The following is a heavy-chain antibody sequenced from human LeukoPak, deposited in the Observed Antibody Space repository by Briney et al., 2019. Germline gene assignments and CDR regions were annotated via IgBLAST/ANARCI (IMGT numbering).Heavy chain of an antibody. J-gene: IGHJ4*02. V-gene: IGHV3-30-3*02. CDR2: ISYDGSNK. D-gene: IGHD3-3*01. Sequence: GRSLRLSCAASGFTFSSYAMHWVRQAPGKGLEWVAVISYDGSNKYYADSVKGRFTISRDNSKNTLYLQMNSLRAEDTAVYYCAKSRMAIFGVVTKPPDYWGQGTLVTVSS. CDR3: AKSRMAIFGVVTKPPDY. CDR1: GFTFSSYA.